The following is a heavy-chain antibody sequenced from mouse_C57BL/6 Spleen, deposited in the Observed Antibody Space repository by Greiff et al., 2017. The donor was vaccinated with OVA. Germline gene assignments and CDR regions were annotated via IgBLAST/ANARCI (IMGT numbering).Heavy chain of an antibody. CDR1: GYAFSSYW. V-gene: IGHV1-80*01. Sequence: QVQLKQSGAELVKPGASVKISCKASGYAFSSYWMNWVKQRPGKGLEWIGQIYPGDGDTNYNGKFKGKATLTADKSSSTAYMQLSSLTSEDSAVYFCARRLGGYFYFDYWGQGTTLTVSS. CDR3: ARRLGGYFYFDY. CDR2: IYPGDGDT. D-gene: IGHD2-3*01. J-gene: IGHJ2*01.